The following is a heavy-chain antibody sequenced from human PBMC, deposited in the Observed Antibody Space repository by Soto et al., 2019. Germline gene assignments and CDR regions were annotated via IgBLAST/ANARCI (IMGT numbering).Heavy chain of an antibody. D-gene: IGHD6-19*01. CDR2: VSHDGRNT. V-gene: IGHV3-30*18. CDR1: GFTFSDYA. Sequence: VQLVESGGGVXXXXXXLRLSCAASGFTFSDYAMHWVRQAPGKGLEWVAVVSHDGRNTHYADSVKGRFTISRDSSKNTVSLEMNSLGAEDTAGYYCAKGGRQWLVTSDFNYWGQGALVTVSS. J-gene: IGHJ4*02. CDR3: AKGGRQWLVTSDFNY.